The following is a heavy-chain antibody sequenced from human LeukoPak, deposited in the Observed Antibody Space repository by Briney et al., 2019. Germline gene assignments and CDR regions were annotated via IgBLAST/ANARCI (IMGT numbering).Heavy chain of an antibody. CDR1: GGSISGGGYY. CDR3: ARYGDISSGPIDY. V-gene: IGHV4-39*01. D-gene: IGHD6-19*01. J-gene: IGHJ4*02. CDR2: IYYSGST. Sequence: SQTLSLTCTVSGGSISGGGYYWGWIRRPPGKGLEWIGSIYYSGSTYYNPSLKSRVTISVDTSKNQFSLKLSSVTAADTAVYYCARYGDISSGPIDYWGQGTLVTVSS.